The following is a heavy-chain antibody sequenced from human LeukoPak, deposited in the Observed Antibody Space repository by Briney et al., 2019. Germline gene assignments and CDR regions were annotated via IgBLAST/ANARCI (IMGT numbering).Heavy chain of an antibody. V-gene: IGHV3-15*01. CDR2: IQSKTDGGTT. J-gene: IGHJ4*02. Sequence: GGSLRLSCAASGFTFSNTWMNWVRQAPGKGLEWVGRIQSKTDGGTTEYAAPVKGRFTISRDDSKTTLYLQMNSLKTEDTAVYYCATLTVRGVINIWGQGTLVIVSS. CDR1: GFTFSNTW. D-gene: IGHD3-10*01. CDR3: ATLTVRGVINI.